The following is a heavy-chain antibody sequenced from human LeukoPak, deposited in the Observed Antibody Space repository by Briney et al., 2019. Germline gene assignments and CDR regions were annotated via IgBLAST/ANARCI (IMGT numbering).Heavy chain of an antibody. D-gene: IGHD2-21*02. J-gene: IGHJ4*02. V-gene: IGHV4-59*01. CDR1: GGSISTYY. CDR2: DYYSGIT. CDR3: AREGDSSNFDF. Sequence: SETLSLTCTVSGGSISTYYWSWMRQPPGKGLEWSGYDYYSGITNSNPSLTSRVTIEVDTSKNQFSLRLRSVTAADTAVYYCAREGDSSNFDFWGQGILVTVSS.